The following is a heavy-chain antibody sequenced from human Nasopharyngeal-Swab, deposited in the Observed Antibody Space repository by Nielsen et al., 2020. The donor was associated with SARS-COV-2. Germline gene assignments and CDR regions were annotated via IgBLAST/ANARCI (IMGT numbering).Heavy chain of an antibody. V-gene: IGHV1-69*13. J-gene: IGHJ6*02. CDR3: ARDLWRRAARDYYYYGMDV. CDR1: GGTFSSYA. D-gene: IGHD3-3*01. CDR2: IIPIFGTA. Sequence: SVKVSCKASGGTFSSYAISWVRQAPGQGLEWMRGIIPIFGTANYAQKFQGRVTITADESTSTAYMELSSLRSEDTAVYYCARDLWRRAARDYYYYGMDVWGQGTTVTVSS.